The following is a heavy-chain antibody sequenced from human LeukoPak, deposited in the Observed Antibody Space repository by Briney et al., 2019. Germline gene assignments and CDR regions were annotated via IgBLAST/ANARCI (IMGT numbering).Heavy chain of an antibody. Sequence: SETLSLTCTVSGGSISSSRYYWGWIRQPPGKGLEWIGSIYYSGSTYYNPSLKSRVTISVDTSKNQFSLKLSSVTAADTAVYYCARAGQYSSGWYPYYFDYWGQGTLVTVSS. D-gene: IGHD6-19*01. CDR1: GGSISSSRYY. J-gene: IGHJ4*02. CDR2: IYYSGST. V-gene: IGHV4-39*07. CDR3: ARAGQYSSGWYPYYFDY.